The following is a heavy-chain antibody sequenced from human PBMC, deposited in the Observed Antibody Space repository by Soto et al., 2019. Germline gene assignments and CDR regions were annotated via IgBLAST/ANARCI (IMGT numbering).Heavy chain of an antibody. CDR2: IDYSGKT. D-gene: IGHD3-16*01. Sequence: QVQLQESGPGLVKPAQTLSLTCTVSGASISHGDYYWSWIRQPPGKGLEWIGHIDYSGKTSYNSSLQIRDSISKDTSPNHVSLRLSSLTDADTAVYFCARDGWGEYYDTWGYFKHWYIGLWGRGTLV. CDR1: GASISHGDYY. J-gene: IGHJ2*01. V-gene: IGHV4-30-4*01. CDR3: ARDGWGEYYDTWGYFKHWYIGL.